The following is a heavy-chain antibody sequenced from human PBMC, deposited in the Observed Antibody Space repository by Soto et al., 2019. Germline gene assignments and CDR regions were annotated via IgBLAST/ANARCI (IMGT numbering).Heavy chain of an antibody. V-gene: IGHV1-8*01. CDR2: MNPNSGNT. CDR3: ARAVLRYFDWSCSDAFDI. CDR1: GYTFTSYD. J-gene: IGHJ3*02. Sequence: ASVKVSCKASGYTFTSYDISWVRQATGQGLEWMGWMNPNSGNTGYAQKFQGRVTMTRNTSISTAYMELSSLRSEDTAVYYCARAVLRYFDWSCSDAFDIWGQGTMVTVSS. D-gene: IGHD3-9*01.